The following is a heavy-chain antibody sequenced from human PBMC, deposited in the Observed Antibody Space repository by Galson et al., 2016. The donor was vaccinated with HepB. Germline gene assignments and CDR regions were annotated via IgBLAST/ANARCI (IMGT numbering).Heavy chain of an antibody. D-gene: IGHD3-10*01. J-gene: IGHJ6*02. Sequence: SVKVSCKAAGYTFINYDINWVRQAPGQGLECLGWVNPDSGNSGYPQKFQGRVTMTTDRSIGTAYMELSSLRSDDTAVHYCTRTKVRGLPAMDVWGQGTTVTVSS. CDR3: TRTKVRGLPAMDV. CDR2: VNPDSGNS. V-gene: IGHV1-8*02. CDR1: GYTFINYD.